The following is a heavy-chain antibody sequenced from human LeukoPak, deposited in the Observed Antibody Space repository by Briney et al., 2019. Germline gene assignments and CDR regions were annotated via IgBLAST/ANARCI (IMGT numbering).Heavy chain of an antibody. CDR3: VRDRGSYRPIDY. CDR2: ISSSGTYI. V-gene: IGHV3-21*01. Sequence: GGSLRLSCAASGFTFSSNSMNWVRQAPGKGLEWVSSISSSGTYIYYRDSVKGRFTISRDNAENSLYLEMNSLRVEDTAIYYCVRDRGSYRPIDYWGQGTLVTVSS. CDR1: GFTFSSNS. J-gene: IGHJ4*02. D-gene: IGHD1-26*01.